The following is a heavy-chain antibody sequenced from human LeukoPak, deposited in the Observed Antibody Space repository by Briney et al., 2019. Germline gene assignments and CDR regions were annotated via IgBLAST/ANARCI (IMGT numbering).Heavy chain of an antibody. CDR2: ISSSSSYI. Sequence: GGSLRLSCAASEFTFSSYSMNWVRQAPGKGLEWVSSISSSSSYIYYADSVKGRFTISRDNAKNSLYLQMNSLRAEDTAVYYCARRYSGSYGAFDIWGQGTMVTVSS. CDR3: ARRYSGSYGAFDI. D-gene: IGHD1-26*01. CDR1: EFTFSSYS. V-gene: IGHV3-21*01. J-gene: IGHJ3*02.